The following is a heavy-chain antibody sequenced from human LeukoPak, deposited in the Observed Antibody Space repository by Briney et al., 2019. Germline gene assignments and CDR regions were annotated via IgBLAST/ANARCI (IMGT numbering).Heavy chain of an antibody. J-gene: IGHJ4*02. D-gene: IGHD3-22*01. CDR3: ARDRPTYYDSSGYYLESDY. CDR2: IYTSGST. V-gene: IGHV4-61*02. CDR1: GGSISSGTHY. Sequence: KPSETLSLTCTVSGGSISSGTHYWSWIRQPAGKGLEWIGRIYTSGSTNYNPSLKSRVTISVDTSKNQFSLKLSSVTAADTAVYYCARDRPTYYDSSGYYLESDYWGQGTLVTVSS.